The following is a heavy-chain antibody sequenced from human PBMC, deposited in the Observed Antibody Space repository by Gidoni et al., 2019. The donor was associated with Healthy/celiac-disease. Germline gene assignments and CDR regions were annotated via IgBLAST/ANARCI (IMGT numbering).Heavy chain of an antibody. J-gene: IGHJ4*02. Sequence: QVQLQQSGQGLVKPSETLSLTCTVSGGSISSYYWSWIRQPPGKGREWIGYIYYSGSTNYNPSLKSRVTISVDTSKNQSSLKLSSVTAADTAVYYCARGNWGWARYFDYWGQGTLVTVSS. D-gene: IGHD7-27*01. CDR3: ARGNWGWARYFDY. CDR1: GGSISSYY. CDR2: IYYSGST. V-gene: IGHV4-59*01.